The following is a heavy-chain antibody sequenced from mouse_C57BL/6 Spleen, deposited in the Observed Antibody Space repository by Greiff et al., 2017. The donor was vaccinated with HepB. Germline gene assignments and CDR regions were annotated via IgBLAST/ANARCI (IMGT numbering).Heavy chain of an antibody. CDR2: ISNGGGST. CDR1: GFTFSDYY. Sequence: EVQLVESGGGLVQPGGSLKLSCAASGFTFSDYYMYWVRQTPEKRLEWVAYISNGGGSTYYPDTVKGRFTISRDNAKNTLYLQMSRLKSEDTAMYYCARGGDYYGSSPWFAYWGQGTLVTVSA. D-gene: IGHD1-1*01. CDR3: ARGGDYYGSSPWFAY. J-gene: IGHJ3*01. V-gene: IGHV5-12*01.